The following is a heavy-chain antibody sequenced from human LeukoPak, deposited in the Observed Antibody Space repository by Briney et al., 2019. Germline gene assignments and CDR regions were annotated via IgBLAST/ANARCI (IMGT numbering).Heavy chain of an antibody. J-gene: IGHJ3*02. CDR3: ARALRTTMVRGVLSPRAFDI. Sequence: GGSLRLSCAASGFTFSSYEMNWVRQAPGKGLEWVSSISSSSSYIYYADSVKGRFTISRDNAKNSLYLQMNSLRAEDTAVYYCARALRTTMVRGVLSPRAFDIWGQGTMVTVSS. CDR1: GFTFSSYE. CDR2: ISSSSSYI. D-gene: IGHD3-10*01. V-gene: IGHV3-21*01.